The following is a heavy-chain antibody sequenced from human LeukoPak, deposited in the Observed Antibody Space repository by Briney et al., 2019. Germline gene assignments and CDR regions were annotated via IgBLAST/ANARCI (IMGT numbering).Heavy chain of an antibody. J-gene: IGHJ4*03. CDR3: ARGATISETGYFDS. D-gene: IGHD1-1*01. V-gene: IGHV4-34*01. CDR2: IDHRGDT. CDR1: GGSFSRYY. Sequence: SETLSLTCTVYGGSFSRYYWSWMRQSPGKGLEWIAEIDHRGDTNYNPSVKSRVTISVDPSKNQFSLKVRSLSAADTAVYYCARGATISETGYFDSWGQGTLVTVSS.